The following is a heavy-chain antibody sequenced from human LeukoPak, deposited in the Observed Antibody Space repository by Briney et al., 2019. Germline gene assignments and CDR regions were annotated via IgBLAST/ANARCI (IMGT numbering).Heavy chain of an antibody. V-gene: IGHV4-34*01. CDR3: ARGYSSSWYVRYFQH. CDR1: GGSISSYY. J-gene: IGHJ1*01. CDR2: INHSGST. D-gene: IGHD6-13*01. Sequence: PSETLSLTCTVSGGSISSYYWSWIRQPPGKGLEWIGEINHSGSTNYNPSLKSRVTISVDTSKNQFSLKLSSVTAADTAVYYCARGYSSSWYVRYFQHWGQGTLVTVSS.